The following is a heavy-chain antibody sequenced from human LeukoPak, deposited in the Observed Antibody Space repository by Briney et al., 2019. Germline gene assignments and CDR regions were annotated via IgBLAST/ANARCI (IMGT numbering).Heavy chain of an antibody. Sequence: GGSLRLSCAASGFTFNSYWMHWVRQAPGKGLVWVSHIINDGSRTSYADSVKGRFTISRDNAKNTVYLQMNSLRAEDTAVYYCARVLSGWELDYWGQGTLVTVSS. D-gene: IGHD6-19*01. J-gene: IGHJ4*02. CDR1: GFTFNSYW. CDR3: ARVLSGWELDY. V-gene: IGHV3-74*01. CDR2: IINDGSRT.